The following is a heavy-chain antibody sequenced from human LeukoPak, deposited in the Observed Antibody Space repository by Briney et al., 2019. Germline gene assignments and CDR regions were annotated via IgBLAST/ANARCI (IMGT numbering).Heavy chain of an antibody. D-gene: IGHD1-26*01. V-gene: IGHV1-46*01. CDR2: INPSGGST. Sequence: ASVKVSCKASGYTFTNFGISWVRQAPGQGLEWMGIINPSGGSTSYAQKFQGRVTMTRDTSTSTVYMELSSLRSEDTAVYYCARDGIVGATTDYWGQGTLVTVSS. CDR3: ARDGIVGATTDY. CDR1: GYTFTNFG. J-gene: IGHJ4*02.